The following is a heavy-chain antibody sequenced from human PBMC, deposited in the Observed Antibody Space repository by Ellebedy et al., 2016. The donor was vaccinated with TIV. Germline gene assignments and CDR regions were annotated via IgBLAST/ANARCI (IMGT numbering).Heavy chain of an antibody. Sequence: ASVKVSCKASGFTFTSSAMQWVRQARGQRLEWIGWIVVGSGNTNYAQKFQERVTITRDMSTSTAYMELSSLRSEDTAVYYCARTSAPLRYFDWSELDPWGQGTLVTVSS. V-gene: IGHV1-58*02. CDR1: GFTFTSSA. D-gene: IGHD3-9*01. CDR3: ARTSAPLRYFDWSELDP. CDR2: IVVGSGNT. J-gene: IGHJ5*02.